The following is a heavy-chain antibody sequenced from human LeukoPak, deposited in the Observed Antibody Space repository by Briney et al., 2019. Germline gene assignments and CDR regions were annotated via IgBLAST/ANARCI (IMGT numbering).Heavy chain of an antibody. D-gene: IGHD2-2*01. CDR2: IIPIFGTA. Sequence: GSSVKVSCKASGGTFSSYAISWVRQAPGQGLEWMGGIIPIFGTANYAQKFQGRVTITTDESTSTAYMELSSLRSEDTAVYYCARDLGGVVPAAMGRYNWFDPWGQGTLVTVSS. CDR3: ARDLGGVVPAAMGRYNWFDP. CDR1: GGTFSSYA. V-gene: IGHV1-69*05. J-gene: IGHJ5*02.